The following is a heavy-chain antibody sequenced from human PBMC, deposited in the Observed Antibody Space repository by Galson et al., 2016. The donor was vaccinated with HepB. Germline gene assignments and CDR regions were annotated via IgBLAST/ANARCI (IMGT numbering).Heavy chain of an antibody. J-gene: IGHJ6*02. CDR1: GFRFSSHG. CDR2: ISYDGSNE. Sequence: SLRLSCAASGFRFSSHGMHWVRHSPGKGLEWLAFISYDGSNEFYEDYLKGRFSVSRDNSKNTFYLQMNSLTVEDTAVYFCAKTLPPDIVALASYSYYAIAVWGQGTTVTVPS. D-gene: IGHD2-21*01. V-gene: IGHV3-30*18. CDR3: AKTLPPDIVALASYSYYAIAV.